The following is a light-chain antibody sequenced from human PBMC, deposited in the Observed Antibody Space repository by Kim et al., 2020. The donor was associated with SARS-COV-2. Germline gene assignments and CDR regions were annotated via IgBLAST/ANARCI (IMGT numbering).Light chain of an antibody. CDR2: GNT. CDR3: QSYDNSLSGSWV. CDR1: RPNIGAGFN. Sequence: VTISCAGTRPNIGAGFNVHWYQHLPGSAPRLLIYGNTNRPSGVPDRFSGSSSGTSASLAITGLQAEDEAHYYCQSYDNSLSGSWVFGGGTQLTVL. J-gene: IGLJ3*02. V-gene: IGLV1-40*01.